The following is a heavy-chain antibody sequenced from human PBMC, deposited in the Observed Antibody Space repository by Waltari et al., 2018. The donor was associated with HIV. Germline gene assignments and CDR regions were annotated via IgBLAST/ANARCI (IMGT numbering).Heavy chain of an antibody. J-gene: IGHJ3*02. CDR2: LSTTSSA. D-gene: IGHD1-26*01. Sequence: EKHLVESGGGLVQPGGSLRLSCAASGFNFNTYGVNWVRQAPGKGLETISDLSTTSSAYYADSVRGRFTITRDNVENSVYLQMDSLRGEDTAVYYCARNRGGWIVGQPGAFDIWGRGTLVIVSS. CDR1: GFNFNTYG. CDR3: ARNRGGWIVGQPGAFDI. V-gene: IGHV3-48*01.